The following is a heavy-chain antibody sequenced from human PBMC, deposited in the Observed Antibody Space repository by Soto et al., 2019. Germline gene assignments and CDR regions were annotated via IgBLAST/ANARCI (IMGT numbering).Heavy chain of an antibody. V-gene: IGHV1-18*01. CDR3: ATGEGYSGYDHYGMDV. Sequence: ALVKVSCKASGYTFTGYGISWVRQAPGQGLEWMGWISAYNGNTNYAQKLQGRVTMTTDTSTSTAYMELRSLRSDDTAVYYCATGEGYSGYDHYGMDVWGQGTTVTVSS. CDR2: ISAYNGNT. D-gene: IGHD5-12*01. J-gene: IGHJ6*02. CDR1: GYTFTGYG.